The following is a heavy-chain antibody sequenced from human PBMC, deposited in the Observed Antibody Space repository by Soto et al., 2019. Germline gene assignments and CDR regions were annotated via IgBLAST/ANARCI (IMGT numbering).Heavy chain of an antibody. CDR1: DDSINSDKYY. Sequence: QLQLQESGPGLVKPSETLSLTCSVSDDSINSDKYYWGWIRQPPGTGLEWIGSIYYRGNAYYNPSLHTRVTISLDKSKSQFSLKLNSVTAADSAVYFCARLEGLATISYYFDFWGPGALVTVSS. V-gene: IGHV4-39*01. J-gene: IGHJ4*02. CDR2: IYYRGNA. D-gene: IGHD3-9*01. CDR3: ARLEGLATISYYFDF.